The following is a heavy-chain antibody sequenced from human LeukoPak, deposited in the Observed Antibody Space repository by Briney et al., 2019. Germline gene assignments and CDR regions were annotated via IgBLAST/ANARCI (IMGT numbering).Heavy chain of an antibody. Sequence: SVTVSRKASVYTFTCYGISWVRQPPAQGLEWMGWINAYNCNTNYAQKLQGGVIMSTDTSTSTAYMELRSLRSDDTAVYCCARMAYSSSWCSFYFDYWGEGTLVTVS. CDR1: VYTFTCYG. J-gene: IGHJ4*02. V-gene: IGHV1-18*01. CDR3: ARMAYSSSWCSFYFDY. D-gene: IGHD6-13*01. CDR2: INAYNCNT.